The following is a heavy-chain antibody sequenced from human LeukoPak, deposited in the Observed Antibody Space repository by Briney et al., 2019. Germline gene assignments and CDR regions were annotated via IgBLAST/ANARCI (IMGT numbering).Heavy chain of an antibody. D-gene: IGHD3-10*01. Sequence: PSETLSLTCTVSGGSISNYYWSWIRQPPGKALEWIGYIYYNGSTNYNPSLKSRVTISVDTSKNQFSLKLSSVTAADTAVYYCATLGSITMVRGVRFDPWGQGTLVTVSS. CDR3: ATLGSITMVRGVRFDP. CDR1: GGSISNYY. CDR2: IYYNGST. J-gene: IGHJ5*02. V-gene: IGHV4-59*01.